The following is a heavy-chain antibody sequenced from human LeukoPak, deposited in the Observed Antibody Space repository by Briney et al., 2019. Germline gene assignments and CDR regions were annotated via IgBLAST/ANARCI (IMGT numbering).Heavy chain of an antibody. D-gene: IGHD2-8*01. CDR3: VRIFQGLGYCTNGVCPYYYYMDV. CDR2: IYTSGST. J-gene: IGHJ6*03. V-gene: IGHV4-61*02. CDR1: GGSISSGSYY. Sequence: PSETLSLTCTVSGGSISSGSYYWNWIRQPAGKGLEWIGRIYTSGSTNYSPSLKSRVTISVDTSKNQFSLKLSSVTAADTAVYYCVRIFQGLGYCTNGVCPYYYYMDVWGKGATVTVSS.